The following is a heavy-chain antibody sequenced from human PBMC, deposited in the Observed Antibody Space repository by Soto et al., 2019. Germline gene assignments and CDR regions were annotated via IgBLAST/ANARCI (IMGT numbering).Heavy chain of an antibody. CDR2: IGTDGNT. D-gene: IGHD2-2*01. Sequence: GGSLRLSCAASGFTFNSYAMNWVRQAPGKGLAWVSAIGTDGNTYYANSVKGRFTISRDNSRTTLYLQMNSLRVEDTALYYCVRKYPGTRPFDYWGQGTLVTVSS. V-gene: IGHV3-23*01. CDR1: GFTFNSYA. J-gene: IGHJ4*01. CDR3: VRKYPGTRPFDY.